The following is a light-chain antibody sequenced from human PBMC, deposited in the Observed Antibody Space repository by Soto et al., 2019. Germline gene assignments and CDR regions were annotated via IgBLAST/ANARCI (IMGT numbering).Light chain of an antibody. CDR1: QSVLYSSNNKNY. J-gene: IGKJ2*01. Sequence: DIVMTQSPDSPTVSLGERATITCKSSQSVLYSSNNKNYIAWYQQKPGQPPKLLIYWASSREPGVPDRFSGSGSGTDFTLSISSLQAEDVAAYYCQQYYNIPHTFGQGTKLEIK. V-gene: IGKV4-1*01. CDR2: WAS. CDR3: QQYYNIPHT.